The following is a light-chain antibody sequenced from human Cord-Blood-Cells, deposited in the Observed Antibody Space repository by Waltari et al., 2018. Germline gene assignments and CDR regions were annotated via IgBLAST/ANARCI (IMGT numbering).Light chain of an antibody. J-gene: IGKJ4*01. CDR1: QSISSY. CDR3: QQSYSTPLT. Sequence: IQMTQSPSSLSASVGDSVTITCRASQSISSYLNWYHQKPGKDPKLLIYAASSLPIGVPLRVSGSGSGTDFTLTISRLQPEDFATYYCQQSYSTPLTVGGGTKVE. CDR2: AAS. V-gene: IGKV1-39*01.